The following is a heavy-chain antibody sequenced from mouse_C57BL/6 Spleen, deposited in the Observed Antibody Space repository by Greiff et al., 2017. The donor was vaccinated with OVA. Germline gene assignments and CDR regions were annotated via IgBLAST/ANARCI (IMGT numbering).Heavy chain of an antibody. CDR1: GYTFTSYW. J-gene: IGHJ3*01. CDR2: INPCNGGT. Sequence: QVQLQQSGTELVKPGASVKLSCKASGYTFTSYWMHWVKQSPGQGLEWIGNINPCNGGTNYNEKFKSKATLTVDKSSSTAYMQLSSLTSEDSAFYYCDRSTTIITAWFDYWGQGTPVTVSA. D-gene: IGHD2-5*01. V-gene: IGHV1-53*01. CDR3: DRSTTIITAWFDY.